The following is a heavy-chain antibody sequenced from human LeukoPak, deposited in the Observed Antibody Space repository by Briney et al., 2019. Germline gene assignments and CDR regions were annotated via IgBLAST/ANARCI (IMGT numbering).Heavy chain of an antibody. V-gene: IGHV1-46*03. CDR1: GYTFTSYY. J-gene: IGHJ5*02. CDR2: INPSGGST. CDR3: TTYYDFWSGKNWFDP. Sequence: ASVKVSCKASGYTFTSYYMHLVRQAPGQGLEWMGIINPSGGSTSYAQKFQGRVTMTRDTSTSTVYMELSSLRSEDTAVYYCTTYYDFWSGKNWFDPWGQGTLVTVSS. D-gene: IGHD3-3*01.